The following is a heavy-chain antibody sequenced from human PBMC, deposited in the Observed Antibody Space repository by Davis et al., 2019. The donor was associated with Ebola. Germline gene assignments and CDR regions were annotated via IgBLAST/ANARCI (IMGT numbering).Heavy chain of an antibody. CDR2: IIPILGIA. CDR1: GGTFSSYA. CDR3: ARARDGYNFDAFDI. D-gene: IGHD5-24*01. Sequence: SVKVSCKASGGTFSSYAINWVRQAPGQGLECMGRIIPILGIANYAQKFQGRVTITANKSTSTAYMELSSLRSEDTAVYYCARARDGYNFDAFDIWGQGSMVTVSS. J-gene: IGHJ3*02. V-gene: IGHV1-69*04.